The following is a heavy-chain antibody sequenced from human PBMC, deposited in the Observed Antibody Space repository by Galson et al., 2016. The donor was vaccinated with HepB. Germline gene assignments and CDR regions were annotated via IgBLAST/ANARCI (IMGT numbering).Heavy chain of an antibody. CDR3: ARSQEMSHLSNWFDP. CDR2: ISGSGSLI. J-gene: IGHJ5*02. CDR1: GFTFSDYH. V-gene: IGHV3-11*01. D-gene: IGHD3-16*02. Sequence: SLRLSCAASGFTFSDYHMSWIRQAPGKGLEWLSYISGSGSLIHYGDSVEGRFTISRDNAKNSLYLQMNSLRAEDTAIYYCARSQEMSHLSNWFDPWGQGTLVSVSS.